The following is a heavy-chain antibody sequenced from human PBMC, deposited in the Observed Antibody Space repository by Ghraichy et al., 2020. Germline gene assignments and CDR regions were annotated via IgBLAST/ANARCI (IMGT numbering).Heavy chain of an antibody. CDR3: ARAPVAWYRSSSTQNYWLDP. CDR1: GFTVSSNY. J-gene: IGHJ5*02. V-gene: IGHV3-53*04. CDR2: IYSGGST. D-gene: IGHD6-13*01. Sequence: GGSLRLSCAASGFTVSSNYMSWVRQAPGKGLEWVSVIYSGGSTYYADSVKGRFTISRHNSKNTLYLQMNSLRAEDTAVYYWARAPVAWYRSSSTQNYWLDPWGQGTLVTIFS.